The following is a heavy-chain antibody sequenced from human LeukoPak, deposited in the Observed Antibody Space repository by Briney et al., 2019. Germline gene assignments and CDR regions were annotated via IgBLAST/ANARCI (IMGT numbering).Heavy chain of an antibody. V-gene: IGHV3-7*01. CDR3: SRRLDY. CDR2: IKQDGSEK. CDR1: GFPFSDSW. J-gene: IGHJ4*02. Sequence: GGSLRLSCAASGFPFSDSWMEWVRQAPGKGMELVANIKQDGSEKHYADSVKGRFTISRDNAKNSLFLQMNGLSAEDTAVYYCSRRLDYWGQGALVTVSS.